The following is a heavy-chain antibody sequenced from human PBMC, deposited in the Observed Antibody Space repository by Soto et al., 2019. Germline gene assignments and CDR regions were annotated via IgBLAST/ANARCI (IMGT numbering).Heavy chain of an antibody. J-gene: IGHJ4*02. D-gene: IGHD2-15*01. Sequence: QVQLQESGPGLVKPSETLSLTCIVSGVSVSSDSYYWSWIRQSPGKGLEWIGYIHSSGSTNYNPSPKSRVNISIYTSKNQFSLKLSSVTAADTAVYYCVRETCSDGNCYSFDYWGQVILVTVSS. CDR2: IHSSGST. CDR3: VRETCSDGNCYSFDY. V-gene: IGHV4-61*01. CDR1: GVSVSSDSYY.